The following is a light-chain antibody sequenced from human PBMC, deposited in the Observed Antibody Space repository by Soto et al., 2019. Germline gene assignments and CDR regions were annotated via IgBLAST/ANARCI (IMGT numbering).Light chain of an antibody. Sequence: QSVLTQPRSVSGSPGQSVTISCTGNSSDIGDYNYVSWYQQHPGKAPKFIIYDVSKRPSGVPDRFSGSKSGNTASLTISGLQSEDEADYYCCSYAGSYTWVFGGGTKLTVL. CDR1: SSDIGDYNY. J-gene: IGLJ3*02. CDR3: CSYAGSYTWV. CDR2: DVS. V-gene: IGLV2-11*01.